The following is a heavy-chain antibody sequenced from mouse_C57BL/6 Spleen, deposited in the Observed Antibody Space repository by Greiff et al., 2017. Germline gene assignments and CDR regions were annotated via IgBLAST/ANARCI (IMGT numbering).Heavy chain of an antibody. D-gene: IGHD1-1*01. J-gene: IGHJ2*01. Sequence: QVQLQQPGAELVMPGASVKLSCKASGYTFTSYWMHWVKQRPGQGLEWIGEIDPSDSYTTYNQKFKGKSTLTVDKSSSTAYMQLSSLTSEDSAVYYCARFTTVVRYFDYWGQGTTLTVSS. CDR2: IDPSDSYT. CDR1: GYTFTSYW. CDR3: ARFTTVVRYFDY. V-gene: IGHV1-69*01.